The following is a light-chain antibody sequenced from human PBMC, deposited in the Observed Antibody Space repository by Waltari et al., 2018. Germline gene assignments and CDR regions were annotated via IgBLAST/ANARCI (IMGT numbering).Light chain of an antibody. V-gene: IGKV3-15*01. CDR1: QSVNIN. J-gene: IGKJ1*01. CDR3: QQYNSWPWT. Sequence: EKVMTQSPATLSVSPGERATLSCRASQSVNINLAWYQQKPGQVPRLLIYGASTRAPGIPARFSGSGSGTEFTLTISSLQSEDFATYYCQQYNSWPWTFGQGTKVEIK. CDR2: GAS.